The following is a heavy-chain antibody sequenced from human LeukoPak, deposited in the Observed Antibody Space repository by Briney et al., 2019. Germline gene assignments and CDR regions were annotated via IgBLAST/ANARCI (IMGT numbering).Heavy chain of an antibody. CDR3: ATTTTVVTGGWFDP. D-gene: IGHD4-23*01. CDR1: GYTFTGYY. J-gene: IGHJ5*02. V-gene: IGHV1-2*02. Sequence: ASVKVSCKASGYTFTGYYMHWVRQAPGQGLEWMGWINPNSGGTNYAQKFQGRVTMTRDTSISTAYMELSRLRSDDTAVYYCATTTTVVTGGWFDPWGQGTLVTVSS. CDR2: INPNSGGT.